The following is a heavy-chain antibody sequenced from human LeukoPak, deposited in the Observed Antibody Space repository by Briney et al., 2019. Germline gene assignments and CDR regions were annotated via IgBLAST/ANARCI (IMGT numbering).Heavy chain of an antibody. V-gene: IGHV3-7*01. J-gene: IGHJ6*03. Sequence: GGSLRLSCAASGFTFSSYWMSWVRQAPGKGLEWVANIKQDGSEKYYVDSVKGLFTISRDNAKNSLYLQMNSLRAEDTAVYYCARAAGFWSGYGYYYYMDVWGKGTTVTVSS. CDR2: IKQDGSEK. D-gene: IGHD3-3*01. CDR3: ARAAGFWSGYGYYYYMDV. CDR1: GFTFSSYW.